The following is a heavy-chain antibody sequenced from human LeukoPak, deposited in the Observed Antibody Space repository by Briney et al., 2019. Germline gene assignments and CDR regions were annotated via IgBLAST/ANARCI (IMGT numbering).Heavy chain of an antibody. J-gene: IGHJ5*02. D-gene: IGHD6-6*01. V-gene: IGHV1-2*02. CDR3: ARTEYSSSPGGFDP. Sequence: ASVKLSCKASGYTFTGYYMYWVRQAPGQGLEWMGWINPNSGGTYYAQKFQGRVTMTRDTSMSTGYMELSRLRSDDTAVYYCARTEYSSSPGGFDPWGQGTLVTVSS. CDR1: GYTFTGYY. CDR2: INPNSGGT.